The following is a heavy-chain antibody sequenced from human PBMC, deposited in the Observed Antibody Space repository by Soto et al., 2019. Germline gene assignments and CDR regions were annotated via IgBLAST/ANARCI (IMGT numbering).Heavy chain of an antibody. V-gene: IGHV3-23*01. J-gene: IGHJ4*02. CDR2: ISGSGGST. D-gene: IGHD3-9*01. Sequence: EVQLLESGGGLVQPGGSLRLSCAASGFTFSSYAMSWVRQAPGKGLEWVSAISGSGGSTYYADSVKGRFTISRDNSKNTLYLQMNSLRAEDTAVYYCAKVLVPYHDILTPVDYWGQGTLVTVSS. CDR3: AKVLVPYHDILTPVDY. CDR1: GFTFSSYA.